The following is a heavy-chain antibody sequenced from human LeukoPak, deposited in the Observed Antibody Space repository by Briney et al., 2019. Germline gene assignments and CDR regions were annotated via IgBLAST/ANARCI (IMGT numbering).Heavy chain of an antibody. CDR3: ARSYGGRDDAFDI. Sequence: SETLSLTCTVSGGSISSYYWSWIRQPPGEGLEWIGYIYYSGSTNYNPSLKSRVTISVDTSKNQFSLKLSSVTAADTAVDYCARSYGGRDDAFDIWGQGTMVTVSS. J-gene: IGHJ3*02. CDR2: IYYSGST. CDR1: GGSISSYY. V-gene: IGHV4-59*01. D-gene: IGHD4-23*01.